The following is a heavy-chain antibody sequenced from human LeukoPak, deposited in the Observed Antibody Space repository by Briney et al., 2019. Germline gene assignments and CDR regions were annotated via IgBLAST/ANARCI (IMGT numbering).Heavy chain of an antibody. CDR1: GFTFSSYG. J-gene: IGHJ3*02. CDR3: AKDGGCSSTSCYAPVDFDI. V-gene: IGHV3-30*18. CDR2: ISYDGSNK. D-gene: IGHD2-2*01. Sequence: GGSLRLSCAASGFTFSSYGMHWVRQAPGKGLEWVAVISYDGSNKYYADSVKGRFTISRDNSKNTLYLQMNSLRAEDTAVYYCAKDGGCSSTSCYAPVDFDIWGQGTMVTASS.